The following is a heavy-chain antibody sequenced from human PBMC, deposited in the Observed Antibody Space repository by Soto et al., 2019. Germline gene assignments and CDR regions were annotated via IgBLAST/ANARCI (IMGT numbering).Heavy chain of an antibody. D-gene: IGHD6-13*01. V-gene: IGHV3-23*01. CDR1: GFTFSSYA. CDR3: AKDSGKAAAGTCGMDV. CDR2: ISGSGGST. Sequence: EVQLLESGGGLVQPGGSPRLSCAASGFTFSSYAMSWVRQAPGKGLEWVSAISGSGGSTYYADSVKGRFTISRDNSKNTLYLQMNSLRAEDTAVYYCAKDSGKAAAGTCGMDVWGQGTTVTVSS. J-gene: IGHJ6*02.